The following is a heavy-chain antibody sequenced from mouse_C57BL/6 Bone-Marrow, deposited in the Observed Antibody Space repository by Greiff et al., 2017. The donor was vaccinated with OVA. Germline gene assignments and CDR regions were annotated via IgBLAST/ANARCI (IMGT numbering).Heavy chain of an antibody. Sequence: EVQVVESGGGLVQSGRSLRLSCATSGFTFSDFYMEWVRQAPGKGLEWIAASRNKANDYTTEYSASVKCRFIVSRDTSQSILYLQMNALRAEDTAIYYCARDAWDGYYPFAYWGQGTLVTVSA. D-gene: IGHD2-3*01. CDR1: GFTFSDFY. J-gene: IGHJ3*01. CDR3: ARDAWDGYYPFAY. CDR2: SRNKANDYTT. V-gene: IGHV7-1*01.